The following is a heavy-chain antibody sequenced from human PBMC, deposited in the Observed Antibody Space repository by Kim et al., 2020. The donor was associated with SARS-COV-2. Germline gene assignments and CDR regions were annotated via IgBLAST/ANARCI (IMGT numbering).Heavy chain of an antibody. J-gene: IGHJ4*02. Sequence: GGSLRLSCATSGFTFSNYGMSWVRQAPGKGLEWVSGISGSGGSTNYADPVKGRFTISRDNSKNTLFLQMNSLRAEDTAVYYCAKRRGYFDYWGQGTLVTV. CDR1: GFTFSNYG. V-gene: IGHV3-23*01. CDR2: ISGSGGST. CDR3: AKRRGYFDY.